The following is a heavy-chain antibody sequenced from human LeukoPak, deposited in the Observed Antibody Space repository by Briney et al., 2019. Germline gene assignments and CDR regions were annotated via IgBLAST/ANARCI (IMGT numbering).Heavy chain of an antibody. J-gene: IGHJ4*02. CDR2: ISATAT. CDR1: GFTFSSYA. D-gene: IGHD3-16*02. Sequence: PGGSLRLSCAASGFTFSSYAMSWVRQAPGKGLEWVSLISATATYYADSVKGRFTISRDTSRNTLYLQMNSLRADDTAVYYCAKGQGSGSYPLDYWGQGTLVTVSS. V-gene: IGHV3-23*01. CDR3: AKGQGSGSYPLDY.